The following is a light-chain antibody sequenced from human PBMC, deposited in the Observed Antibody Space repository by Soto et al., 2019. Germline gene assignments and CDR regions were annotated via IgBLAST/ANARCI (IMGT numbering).Light chain of an antibody. Sequence: DIKMTQSPSTLSASVGDRVTITCRASQSVTSWLAWYQQKPGKAPNLLIYKASNLEYGVSSRFSGSGYGTESTLTISSLQPDDFATYSCQQYRGYSWTFGQGTKVEIK. CDR2: KAS. CDR3: QQYRGYSWT. J-gene: IGKJ1*01. V-gene: IGKV1-5*03. CDR1: QSVTSW.